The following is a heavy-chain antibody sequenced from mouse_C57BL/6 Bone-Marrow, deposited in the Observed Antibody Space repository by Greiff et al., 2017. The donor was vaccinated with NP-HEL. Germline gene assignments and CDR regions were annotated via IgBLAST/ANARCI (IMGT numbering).Heavy chain of an antibody. D-gene: IGHD4-1*02. CDR2: INPGAGYT. CDR1: GYAFSSYW. V-gene: IGHV1-80*01. Sequence: QVQLKESGAELVKPGASVKLSCKASGYAFSSYWMNWVKQRPGKCLEWIGYINPGAGYTNYNGKFTGQATLTADKSSSTAYMQLSSLASEDSAVYFGARSLNWNDYGGQGTTLTVSS. CDR3: ARSLNWNDY. J-gene: IGHJ2*01.